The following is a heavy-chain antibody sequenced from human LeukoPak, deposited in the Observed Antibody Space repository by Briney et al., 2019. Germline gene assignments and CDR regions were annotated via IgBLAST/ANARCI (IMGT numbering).Heavy chain of an antibody. CDR1: GGSISSYY. J-gene: IGHJ5*02. D-gene: IGHD2-21*01. V-gene: IGHV4-59*12. CDR3: ARELWFANAPGSWLDP. Sequence: SETLSLTCTVSGGSISSYYWSWIRQPPGKGLEWIGYIYYSGSTFYNPSLKSRVTISVDNSKNQFSLRLSSVTAADTAVYYCARELWFANAPGSWLDPWGQGTLVTVSS. CDR2: IYYSGST.